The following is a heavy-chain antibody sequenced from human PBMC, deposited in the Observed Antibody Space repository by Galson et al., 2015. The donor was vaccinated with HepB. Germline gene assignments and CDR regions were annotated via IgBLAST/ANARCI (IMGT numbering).Heavy chain of an antibody. CDR2: IDTSNYYT. D-gene: IGHD3-3*01. V-gene: IGHV5-10-1*01. Sequence: QSGAEVKQPGESLKISCQGSGFRFGTDWMSWVRQTPGKGLEWMGRIDTSNYYTSYNPPFEGHDTISTDWSTRTVFLQWRSLKASDTAIYYCARLSPQGQFGSDSYYTRPDYWGQGTQVIVSS. CDR3: ARLSPQGQFGSDSYYTRPDY. J-gene: IGHJ4*02. CDR1: GFRFGTDW.